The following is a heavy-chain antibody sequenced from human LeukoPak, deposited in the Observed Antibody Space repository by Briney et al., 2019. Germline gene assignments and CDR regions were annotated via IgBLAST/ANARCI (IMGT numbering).Heavy chain of an antibody. CDR1: GGSISSGSYY. CDR2: IYTSGST. V-gene: IGHV4-61*02. J-gene: IGHJ2*01. D-gene: IGHD6-6*01. CDR3: ARGGVSSSPSYWYFDL. Sequence: PSETLSLTCTVSGGSISSGSYYWNWIRQPAGKGLEWIGRIYTSGSTNYNPSLKSRVTISVDTSKNQFSLKLSSVTAADTAVYYCARGGVSSSPSYWYFDLWGRGTLVTVSS.